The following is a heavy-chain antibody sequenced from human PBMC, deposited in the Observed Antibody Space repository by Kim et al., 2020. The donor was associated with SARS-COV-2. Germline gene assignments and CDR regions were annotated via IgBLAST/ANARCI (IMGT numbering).Heavy chain of an antibody. Sequence: TNSTPSLKSRFTISVDTSKNQFSLKLSSVTAADTAVYYWARGVGGSHRDYWGQGTLVTVSS. D-gene: IGHD1-26*01. J-gene: IGHJ4*02. CDR3: ARGVGGSHRDY. V-gene: IGHV4-4*09. CDR2: T.